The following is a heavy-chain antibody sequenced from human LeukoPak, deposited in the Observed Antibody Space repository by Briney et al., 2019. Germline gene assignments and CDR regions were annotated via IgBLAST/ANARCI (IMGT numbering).Heavy chain of an antibody. CDR3: AGEIDPIRI. Sequence: SETLSLTCTVSGGSISSYYWSWIRQPPGKGLEWIGDIYYSGSTNYNPSLKSRVTISVDTSKNQFSLKLSSVTAADTALYYCAGEIDPIRIWGQGTLVTVSS. CDR2: IYYSGST. D-gene: IGHD3-22*01. V-gene: IGHV4-59*01. J-gene: IGHJ4*02. CDR1: GGSISSYY.